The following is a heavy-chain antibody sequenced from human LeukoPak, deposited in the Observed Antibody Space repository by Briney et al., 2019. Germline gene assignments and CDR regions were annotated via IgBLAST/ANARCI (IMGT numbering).Heavy chain of an antibody. CDR2: IWYDGSNK. J-gene: IGHJ5*02. Sequence: PGGSLRLSCAESGFTFSSYGRHWVRQAPGKGLEWVAVIWYDGSNKYYADSVKGRFTISRDNSKNTLYLQKNSLRAEDTAVYYCARESRRVWWNWFYQWGQGNVLTVSS. CDR1: GFTFSSYG. CDR3: ARESRRVWWNWFYQ. D-gene: IGHD2-15*01. V-gene: IGHV3-33*01.